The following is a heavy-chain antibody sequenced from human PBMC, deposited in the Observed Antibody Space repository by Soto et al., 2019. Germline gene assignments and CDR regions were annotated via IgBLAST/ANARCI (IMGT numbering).Heavy chain of an antibody. CDR3: ASRIVGATSPFDY. CDR2: IIPILGIA. V-gene: IGHV1-69*02. J-gene: IGHJ4*02. Sequence: QVQLVQSGAEVKKPGSSVKVSCKASGGTFSSYTISWVRQAPGQGLEWMGRIIPILGIANHAQKFQGRVTITADKSTSTAYMELSSLRSEDTAVYYCASRIVGATSPFDYWGQGTLVTVSS. CDR1: GGTFSSYT. D-gene: IGHD1-26*01.